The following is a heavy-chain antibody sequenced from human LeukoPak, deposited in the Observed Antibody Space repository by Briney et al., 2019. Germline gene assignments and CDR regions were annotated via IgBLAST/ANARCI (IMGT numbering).Heavy chain of an antibody. D-gene: IGHD3-22*01. CDR3: AKATYYCDSSGYSGFDY. J-gene: IGHJ4*02. Sequence: GGSLRLSCAASGFTFSDYTMSWVRQAPGMGLEWVSSFSGSGTSTYYADSVKGRFTISRDNSKNTLYMQMNSLRAEDTAVYYCAKATYYCDSSGYSGFDYWGQGTLVTVSS. V-gene: IGHV3-23*01. CDR1: GFTFSDYT. CDR2: FSGSGTST.